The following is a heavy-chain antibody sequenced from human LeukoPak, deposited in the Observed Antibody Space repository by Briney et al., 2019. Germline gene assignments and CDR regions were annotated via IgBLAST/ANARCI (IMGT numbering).Heavy chain of an antibody. CDR1: RGSNSWLY. Sequence: KSSETLSLTCSASRGSNSWLYWSLIRQPAGKGLEWIGRFYTNGNANYNPSLKSRVSMSVDTSNTQFSLTLSSVTAADVAVYYCAGGSEQRYCGGPTCHSHMGFEIWGQGVLVPVSS. J-gene: IGHJ4*02. V-gene: IGHV4-4*07. CDR2: FYTNGNA. CDR3: AGGSEQRYCGGPTCHSHMGFEI. D-gene: IGHD3-16*01.